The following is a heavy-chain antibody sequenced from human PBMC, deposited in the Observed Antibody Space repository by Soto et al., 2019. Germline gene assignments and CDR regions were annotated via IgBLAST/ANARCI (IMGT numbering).Heavy chain of an antibody. CDR1: GFTFSDYY. CDR2: ISSSGSTI. V-gene: IGHV3-11*01. Sequence: QVQLVESGGGLVKPGGSLRLSCAASGFTFSDYYMSWIRQAPGKGLEWVSYISSSGSTIYYADSVKGRFTISRDNATNSLYLQMNSLRAEATAVYYCASLYGSGSYDYYYYGMDVWGQGTTVTVSS. CDR3: ASLYGSGSYDYYYYGMDV. D-gene: IGHD3-10*01. J-gene: IGHJ6*02.